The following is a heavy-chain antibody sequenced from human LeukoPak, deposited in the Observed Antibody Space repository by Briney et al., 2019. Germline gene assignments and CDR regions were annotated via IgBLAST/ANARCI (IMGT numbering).Heavy chain of an antibody. Sequence: GRSLRLSCAASGFTFSSYGMHWVRQAPGKGLEWVAVIWYDGSNKYYADSVKGRITISRDNSKNTLYLQMNSLRAEDTAVYYCATERSPWEPLDWGQGTLVTVSS. J-gene: IGHJ4*02. D-gene: IGHD1-26*01. CDR3: ATERSPWEPLD. CDR1: GFTFSSYG. CDR2: IWYDGSNK. V-gene: IGHV3-33*01.